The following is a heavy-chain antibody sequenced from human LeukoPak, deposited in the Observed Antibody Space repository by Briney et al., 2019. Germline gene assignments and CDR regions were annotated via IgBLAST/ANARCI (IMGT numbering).Heavy chain of an antibody. CDR3: ARASIAARHFDY. J-gene: IGHJ4*02. Sequence: ASVKVSCKASGYTFTSYYMHWVRQAPGRGLEWMGIINPSGGSTSYAQKFQGRVTMTRDMSTSTVYMELSSLRSEDTAVYYCARASIAARHFDYWGQGTLVTVSS. CDR1: GYTFTSYY. CDR2: INPSGGST. V-gene: IGHV1-46*01. D-gene: IGHD6-6*01.